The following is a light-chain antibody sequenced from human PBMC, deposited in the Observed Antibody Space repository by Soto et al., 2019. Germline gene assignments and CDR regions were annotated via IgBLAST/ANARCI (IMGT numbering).Light chain of an antibody. CDR1: TGAVTNNYF. J-gene: IGLJ2*01. Sequence: QAVVTQEPSLTVSPGGTDTLTCASNTGAVTNNYFPNWFQQKPGQTPRALIYGTSDKYSWTPARFSGSLLGGKAALTLSSVQPEDEADYYCLIYYGGAWVFGGGTKLTVL. V-gene: IGLV7-43*01. CDR2: GTS. CDR3: LIYYGGAWV.